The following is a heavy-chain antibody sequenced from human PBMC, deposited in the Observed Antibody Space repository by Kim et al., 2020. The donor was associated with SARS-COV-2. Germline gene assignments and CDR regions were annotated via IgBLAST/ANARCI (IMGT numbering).Heavy chain of an antibody. Sequence: GGSLRLSCAASGFTFSSYAMSWVRQAPGKGLEWVSAITGSGGSTYYADSVKGRFTISRDNSKNTLYVQMNSLRAEDTAIYYCARSESGSSGSLLAFWGQGTLVTVSS. CDR3: ARSESGSSGSLLAF. CDR1: GFTFSSYA. CDR2: ITGSGGST. V-gene: IGHV3-23*01. J-gene: IGHJ4*02. D-gene: IGHD1-26*01.